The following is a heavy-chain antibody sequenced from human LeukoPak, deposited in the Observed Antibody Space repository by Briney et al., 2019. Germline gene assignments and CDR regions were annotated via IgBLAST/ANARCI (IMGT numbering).Heavy chain of an antibody. CDR2: ISGSGGST. J-gene: IGHJ4*02. CDR3: AKMHYGDYGVFDY. CDR1: GFTFSIYA. V-gene: IGHV3-23*01. Sequence: GRSLRLSCAASGFTFSIYAMSCVRQAPRKGREWGSSISGSGGSTFYADSVKGRFTISRDNSKNTLYLQMNSLRAEDTAVYYCAKMHYGDYGVFDYWGQGTLVTVSS. D-gene: IGHD4-17*01.